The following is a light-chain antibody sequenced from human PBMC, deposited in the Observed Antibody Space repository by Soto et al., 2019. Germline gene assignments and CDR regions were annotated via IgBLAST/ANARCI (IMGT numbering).Light chain of an antibody. Sequence: DIQMTQSPSTLSGSVGDRVTITCRASQTISSWLAWYQQKPGKAPKLLIYKASTLKSGVPSRFSGSGSGTEFTLTVSSLLSEDFAVYYCQQYNDWPRTFGQGTKVDIK. CDR3: QQYNDWPRT. CDR2: KAS. V-gene: IGKV1-5*03. J-gene: IGKJ1*01. CDR1: QTISSW.